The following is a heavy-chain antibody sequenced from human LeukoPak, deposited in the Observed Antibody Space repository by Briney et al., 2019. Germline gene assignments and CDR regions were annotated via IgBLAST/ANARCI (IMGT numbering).Heavy chain of an antibody. CDR1: GFTFSSYA. CDR2: ISYDGSNK. J-gene: IGHJ5*02. Sequence: GGSLRLSCAASGFTFSSYAMHWVRQAPGKGLEWVAVISYDGSNKYYADSVKGRFTISRDNSKNTLYLQMNSLRAEDTAVYYCARERRSYGVVVAATGLDPWGRGTLVTVSS. V-gene: IGHV3-30*04. CDR3: ARERRSYGVVVAATGLDP. D-gene: IGHD2-15*01.